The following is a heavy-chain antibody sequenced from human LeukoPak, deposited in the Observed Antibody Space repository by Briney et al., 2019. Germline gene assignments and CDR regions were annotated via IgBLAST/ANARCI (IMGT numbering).Heavy chain of an antibody. CDR1: GFNVSNNY. V-gene: IGHV3-53*01. D-gene: IGHD5-24*01. J-gene: IGHJ4*02. Sequence: GGSLRLSCTASGFNVSNNYMAWVRLSPGKGLEWVSVLYGGGNTYYADSVKGRFTISRDNSKNTVYLRLNSLRAEDTAVYYCARQLATELDFWGLGTLVSVSS. CDR3: ARQLATELDF. CDR2: LYGGGNT.